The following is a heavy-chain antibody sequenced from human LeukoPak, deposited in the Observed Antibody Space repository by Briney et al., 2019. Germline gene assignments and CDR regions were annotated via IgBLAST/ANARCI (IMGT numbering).Heavy chain of an antibody. J-gene: IGHJ6*02. CDR1: GFTFSSYG. CDR3: ARDLTDSRVLPSDSGMDV. V-gene: IGHV3-33*01. CDR2: IWYDGSNK. D-gene: IGHD3-22*01. Sequence: QPGRPLRLSCAASGFTFSSYGMHWVRQAPGKGLEWVAVIWYDGSNKYYADSVKGRFTISRDNSKNTLYLQMNSLRAEDTAVYYCARDLTDSRVLPSDSGMDVWGQGTTVTVSS.